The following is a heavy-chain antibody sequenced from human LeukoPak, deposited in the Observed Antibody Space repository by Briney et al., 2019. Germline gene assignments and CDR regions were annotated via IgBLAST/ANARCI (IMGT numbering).Heavy chain of an antibody. CDR2: IYYSGST. CDR3: ARLSGWYFYYYYYMDV. D-gene: IGHD6-19*01. V-gene: IGHV4-39*07. Sequence: SETLSLTCTVSGGSISNSSYYWGWIRQPPGKGLEWIGSIYYSGSTYYNPSLKSRVTISVDTSKNQFSLKLSSVTAADTAVYYCARLSGWYFYYYYYMDVWGKGTTVTVSS. J-gene: IGHJ6*03. CDR1: GGSISNSSYY.